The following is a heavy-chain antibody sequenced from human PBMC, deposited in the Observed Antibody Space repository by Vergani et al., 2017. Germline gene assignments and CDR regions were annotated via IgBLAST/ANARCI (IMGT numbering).Heavy chain of an antibody. Sequence: QVQLQQWGAGLLKPSETLSLTCAVYGGSFSGYYWSWIRQPPGKGLEWIGEINHSGSTNYNPSLKSRVTISVDTSKNQFSLKLSSVTAADTAVYYCARGERRTSIPATNWFDPWGQGTLVTVSS. CDR2: INHSGST. J-gene: IGHJ5*02. V-gene: IGHV4-34*01. CDR1: GGSFSGYY. D-gene: IGHD2-2*01. CDR3: ARGERRTSIPATNWFDP.